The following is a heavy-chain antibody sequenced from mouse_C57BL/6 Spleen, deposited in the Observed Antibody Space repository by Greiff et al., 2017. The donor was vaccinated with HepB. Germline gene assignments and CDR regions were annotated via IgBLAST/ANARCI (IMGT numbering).Heavy chain of an antibody. Sequence: EVKLVESGGGLVKPGGSLKLSCAASGFTFSDYGMHWVRQAPEKGLEWVAYISSGSSTIYYADTVKGRFTISIDNAKNTLFLQMTSLRSEDTAMYFCARRGGVVAPYAMDYWGQGTSVTVSS. D-gene: IGHD1-1*01. V-gene: IGHV5-17*01. CDR3: ARRGGVVAPYAMDY. J-gene: IGHJ4*01. CDR1: GFTFSDYG. CDR2: ISSGSSTI.